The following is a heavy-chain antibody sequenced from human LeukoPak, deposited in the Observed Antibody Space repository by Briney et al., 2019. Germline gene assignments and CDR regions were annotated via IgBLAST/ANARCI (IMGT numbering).Heavy chain of an antibody. V-gene: IGHV3-23*01. CDR1: GFTFSTYA. CDR2: ISGSGSKT. Sequence: GGSLRLSCAASGFTFSTYAMSWVRQAPGKGLEWVSAISGSGSKTYHADSVKGRFSVSRDNSKNTLHLQMNSLRAEDTAVYYCAKDHTIWSGAYYFDYWGQGTLVTVSS. CDR3: AKDHTIWSGAYYFDY. J-gene: IGHJ4*02. D-gene: IGHD3/OR15-3a*01.